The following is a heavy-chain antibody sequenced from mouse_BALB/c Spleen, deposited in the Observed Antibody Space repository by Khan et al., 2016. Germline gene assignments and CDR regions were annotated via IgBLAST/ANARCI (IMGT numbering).Heavy chain of an antibody. CDR2: IDPANGNT. V-gene: IGHV14-3*02. D-gene: IGHD2-2*01. J-gene: IGHJ2*01. CDR1: GFNIKDTY. CDR3: ARFGVGYGGGYFDY. Sequence: EVQLQESGAELVKPGASVKLSCTASGFNIKDTYMHWVKQRPEQGLEWIGRIDPANGNTKYDPKFQGKATITADTSSNTAYRQLSSLTSEDTAVYYCARFGVGYGGGYFDYWGQGTTLTVSS.